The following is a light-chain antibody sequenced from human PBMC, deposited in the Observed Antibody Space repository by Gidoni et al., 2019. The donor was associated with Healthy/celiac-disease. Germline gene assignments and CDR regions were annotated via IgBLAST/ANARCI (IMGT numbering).Light chain of an antibody. CDR3: QQSYSTPVT. CDR1: QSISSY. Sequence: IQMTQSPSSLSASVGESVTITCRASQSISSYLNWYQQKPGKAPKLLIYAASSLQSGVPSSFSGSGSGTDFTLTISSLQPEDFATYYCQQSYSTPVTFGPGTKVDIK. V-gene: IGKV1-39*01. J-gene: IGKJ3*01. CDR2: AAS.